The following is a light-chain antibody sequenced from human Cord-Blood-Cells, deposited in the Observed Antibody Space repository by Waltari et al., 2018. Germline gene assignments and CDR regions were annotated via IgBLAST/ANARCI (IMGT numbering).Light chain of an antibody. J-gene: IGKJ2*01. V-gene: IGKV3-11*01. CDR2: DAS. Sequence: EIVLTQSPATLSLSPGERDTLSCRASQSVSSYLAWYQQKPGQAPRLLIYDASNRATGIPSRFSGSGSGTDFTLTISSLQPEDFATYYCQQSYSTPRTFGQGTKLEIK. CDR1: QSVSSY. CDR3: QQSYSTPRT.